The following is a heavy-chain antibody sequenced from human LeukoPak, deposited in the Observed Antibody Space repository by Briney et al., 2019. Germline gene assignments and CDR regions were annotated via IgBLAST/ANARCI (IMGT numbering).Heavy chain of an antibody. CDR3: AKVGDSLATMDY. CDR2: ISGSAGNI. V-gene: IGHV3-23*01. D-gene: IGHD5-12*01. Sequence: GGSLRLSCAASGFTFSTYSMTWVRQAPGKGLEWVSSISGSAGNIYYADSVKGRFTIYRYDSQNTLYLQMNSLRAEDTALYYCAKVGDSLATMDYWGQGTLVTVSS. CDR1: GFTFSTYS. J-gene: IGHJ4*02.